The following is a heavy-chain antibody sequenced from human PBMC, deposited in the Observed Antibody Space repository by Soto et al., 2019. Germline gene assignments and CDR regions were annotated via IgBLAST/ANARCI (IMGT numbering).Heavy chain of an antibody. Sequence: PGGSLRLSCAASGFTFSSYAMSWVRPAPGKGLEWVSAISGSGGSTYYADSVKGRFTISRDNSKNTLYLQMNSLRAEDTAVYYCAKDRERGVSQYYNYYYGMYSWGQQTTFTVSS. D-gene: IGHD3-10*01. CDR1: GFTFSSYA. CDR3: AKDRERGVSQYYNYYYGMYS. CDR2: ISGSGGST. J-gene: IGHJ6*02. V-gene: IGHV3-23*01.